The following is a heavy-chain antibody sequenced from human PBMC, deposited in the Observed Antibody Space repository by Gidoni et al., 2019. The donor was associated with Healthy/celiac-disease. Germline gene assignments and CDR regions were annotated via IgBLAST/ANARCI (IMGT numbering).Heavy chain of an antibody. CDR2: LYTSGST. J-gene: IGHJ4*02. CDR1: GGSISSGSYY. Sequence: QVQLQESGPGLVKPSQTLSLTCTVSGGSISSGSYYWSWLRQPAGRGLEWIGRLYTSGSTNYNPSLKSRFTISVNTSKNQFSLKLSSVPAADTAVYYYAGGGGERRHYFDYWGQGTLVTVSS. V-gene: IGHV4-61*02. D-gene: IGHD3-10*01. CDR3: AGGGGERRHYFDY.